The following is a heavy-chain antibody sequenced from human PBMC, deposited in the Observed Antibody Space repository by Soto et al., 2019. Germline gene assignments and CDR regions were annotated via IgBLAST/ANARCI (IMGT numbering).Heavy chain of an antibody. V-gene: IGHV1-18*01. CDR1: GYTFTSYG. Sequence: ASVKVSCKASGYTFTSYGISWVRQAPGQGLEWMGWISAYNGNTNYAQKLQGRVTMTTDTSTSTAYMELRSLRSDDTAVYYCARGGVWEYYYGSGSSNQGEWYYGMDVWGQGTTVTVSS. D-gene: IGHD3-10*01. CDR2: ISAYNGNT. J-gene: IGHJ6*02. CDR3: ARGGVWEYYYGSGSSNQGEWYYGMDV.